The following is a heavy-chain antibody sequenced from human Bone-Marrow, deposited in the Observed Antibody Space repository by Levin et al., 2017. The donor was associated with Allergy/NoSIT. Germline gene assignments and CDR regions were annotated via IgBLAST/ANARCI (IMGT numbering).Heavy chain of an antibody. D-gene: IGHD3-10*01. Sequence: GESLKISCAGSGFNFSDHYMSWIRQSPGKGLEWVSSISSAAYIINYADSVKGRFTISKDNPTNSLYLQMFSLRAEDTALYYCARDRMLRGGTYGFDIWGHGTMVTVSS. CDR3: ARDRMLRGGTYGFDI. J-gene: IGHJ3*02. CDR1: GFNFSDHY. V-gene: IGHV3-11*01. CDR2: ISSAAYII.